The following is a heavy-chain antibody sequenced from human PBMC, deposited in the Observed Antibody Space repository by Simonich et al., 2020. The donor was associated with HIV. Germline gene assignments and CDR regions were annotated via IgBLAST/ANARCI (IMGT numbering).Heavy chain of an antibody. CDR2: INHSGST. V-gene: IGHV4-34*01. CDR3: ARRHPTTVTTPYFDY. J-gene: IGHJ4*02. Sequence: QVQLQQWGAGLLKPSETLSLTCAVYGGSFSGYSCSWIRQPPGKGLEWIGEINHSGSTNYNPSLKSRVTISVDTSKNQFSLKLSSVTAADTAVYYCARRHPTTVTTPYFDYWGQGTLVTVSS. CDR1: GGSFSGYS. D-gene: IGHD4-17*01.